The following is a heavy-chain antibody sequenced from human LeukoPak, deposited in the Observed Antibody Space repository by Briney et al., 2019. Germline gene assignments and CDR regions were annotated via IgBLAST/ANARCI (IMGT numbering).Heavy chain of an antibody. J-gene: IGHJ4*02. Sequence: SQTLSLTCTVSGGSISSGGYYWSWIRQHPGKGLEWIGYIYYSGSTYYNPSLKSRVAISVDTSKNQFSLKLSSVTAADTAVYYCARKPYGDHFDYWGQGTLVTVSS. V-gene: IGHV4-31*03. D-gene: IGHD4-17*01. CDR1: GGSISSGGYY. CDR2: IYYSGST. CDR3: ARKPYGDHFDY.